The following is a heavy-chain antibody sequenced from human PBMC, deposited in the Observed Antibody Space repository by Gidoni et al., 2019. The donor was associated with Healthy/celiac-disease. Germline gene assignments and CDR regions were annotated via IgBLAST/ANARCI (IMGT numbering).Heavy chain of an antibody. J-gene: IGHJ5*02. Sequence: QVQLQESGPGLVKPSQTLSLTCTVSGGSIRSGSYYWSWIRQPAGKGLEWIGRIYTSGSTNYNPSLKSRVTISVDTSKNQFSLKLSSVTAADTAVYYCASGYGDYEGNWFDPWGQGTLVTVSS. D-gene: IGHD4-17*01. CDR1: GGSIRSGSYY. V-gene: IGHV4-61*02. CDR3: ASGYGDYEGNWFDP. CDR2: IYTSGST.